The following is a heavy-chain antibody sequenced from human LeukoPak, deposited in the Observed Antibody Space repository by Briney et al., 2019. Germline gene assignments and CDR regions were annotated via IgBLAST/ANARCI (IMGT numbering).Heavy chain of an antibody. CDR1: GYTLTELS. D-gene: IGHD6-6*01. J-gene: IGHJ6*03. CDR2: FDPEDGET. CDR3: ATDLSSSRNMDV. Sequence: ASVKGSRKVSGYTLTELSMHWVRQAPGKGLEWMGGFDPEDGETIYAQKFQGRVTMTEDTSTDTAYMELSSLRSEDTAVYYCATDLSSSRNMDVWGKGTTVTVSS. V-gene: IGHV1-24*01.